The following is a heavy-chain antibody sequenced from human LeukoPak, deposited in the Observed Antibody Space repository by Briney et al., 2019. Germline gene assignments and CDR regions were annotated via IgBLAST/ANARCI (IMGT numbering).Heavy chain of an antibody. CDR2: LSGRGDDA. CDR3: AKGGHFSPSDY. Sequence: GGSLRLSCAASGYTFGDYAVSWVRQAPGKGLEWVSTLSGRGDDAFYADSVKGRFTISRDNSKNTLSLQMNSLRAEDTAVYYCAKGGHFSPSDYWGQGTLVTVSS. CDR1: GYTFGDYA. V-gene: IGHV3-23*01. J-gene: IGHJ4*02. D-gene: IGHD2/OR15-2a*01.